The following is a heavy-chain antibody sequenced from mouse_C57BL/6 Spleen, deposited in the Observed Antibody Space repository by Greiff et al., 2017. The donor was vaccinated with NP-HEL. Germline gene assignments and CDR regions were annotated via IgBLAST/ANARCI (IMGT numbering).Heavy chain of an antibody. Sequence: VQLQQSGPGLVQPSQSLSITCPVSGFSLTSYGVHWVRQSPGKGLEWLGVIWSGGSTDYNAAFISRLSISKDNSKSQVFFKMNSLQADDTAIYYCARVYYDYDDYYAMDYWGQGTSVTVSS. J-gene: IGHJ4*01. V-gene: IGHV2-2*01. D-gene: IGHD2-4*01. CDR2: IWSGGST. CDR3: ARVYYDYDDYYAMDY. CDR1: GFSLTSYG.